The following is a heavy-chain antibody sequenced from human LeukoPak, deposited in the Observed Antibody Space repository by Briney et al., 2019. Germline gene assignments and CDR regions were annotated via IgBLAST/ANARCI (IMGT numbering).Heavy chain of an antibody. D-gene: IGHD4-23*01. J-gene: IGHJ4*02. Sequence: GGSLRLSCAASGFTFSSHWMHWVRQAPGKGLVWVSRINSDGRNINYADSVKGRFTISRDNAKNTLYLQMNSLRVEDTAVYYCARGTTTVVTPGLDYWGQGTLVTVSS. CDR2: INSDGRNI. V-gene: IGHV3-74*01. CDR3: ARGTTTVVTPGLDY. CDR1: GFTFSSHW.